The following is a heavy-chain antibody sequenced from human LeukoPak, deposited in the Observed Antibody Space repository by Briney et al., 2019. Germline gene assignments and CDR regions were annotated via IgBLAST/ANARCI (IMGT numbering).Heavy chain of an antibody. D-gene: IGHD3-10*01. CDR2: IKQDGSEK. J-gene: IGHJ6*02. Sequence: TGGSLRLSCAASGFTFSTYWMIWVRQAPGKGLEWVANIKQDGSEKYYVDSVKGRFTISRDNAKNSLYLQMNSLRAEDTAVYYCARTGGYYYYGMDVWGQGTTVTVSS. CDR1: GFTFSTYW. CDR3: ARTGGYYYYGMDV. V-gene: IGHV3-7*04.